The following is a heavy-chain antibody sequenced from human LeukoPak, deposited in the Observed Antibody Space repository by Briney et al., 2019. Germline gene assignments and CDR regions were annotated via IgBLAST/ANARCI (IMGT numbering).Heavy chain of an antibody. D-gene: IGHD6-6*01. Sequence: SVKVSCKASGGTFSSYAISWVRQAPGQGLEWMGGIIPIFGTANYAQKFQGRVTITADESTSTAYMELSSLRSEDTAVYYCARPAGASSSYYYYYGMDVWGQGTTVTVSS. CDR1: GGTFSSYA. CDR2: IIPIFGTA. J-gene: IGHJ6*02. V-gene: IGHV1-69*13. CDR3: ARPAGASSSYYYYYGMDV.